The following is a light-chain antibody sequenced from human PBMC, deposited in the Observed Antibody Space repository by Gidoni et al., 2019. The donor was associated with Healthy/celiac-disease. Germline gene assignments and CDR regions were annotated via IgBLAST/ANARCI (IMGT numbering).Light chain of an antibody. Sequence: DIHMTQSPSSLSASVGDGVTLTCRASQSISSYLNWYQQKPGQAPKLLIYAASILQSGVPSRFSGSGSGTDFTLTISSLQPEDFATYYCQQSYSTPLTFGGGTKVEIK. CDR1: QSISSY. CDR2: AAS. CDR3: QQSYSTPLT. V-gene: IGKV1-39*01. J-gene: IGKJ4*01.